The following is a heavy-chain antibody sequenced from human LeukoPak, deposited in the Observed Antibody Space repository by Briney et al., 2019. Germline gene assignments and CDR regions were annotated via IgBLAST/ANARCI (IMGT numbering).Heavy chain of an antibody. J-gene: IGHJ6*02. Sequence: QLWGSLRLSCAASGFTFSSYSMNWVRQAPGKGLEWVSYISSSSSTIYYADSVKGRFTVSRDNAENSLYLQMNSLRPEDTAVYYCTRYLMGVWGQGTTVTVSS. CDR3: TRYLMGV. CDR1: GFTFSSYS. CDR2: ISSSSSTI. V-gene: IGHV3-48*04.